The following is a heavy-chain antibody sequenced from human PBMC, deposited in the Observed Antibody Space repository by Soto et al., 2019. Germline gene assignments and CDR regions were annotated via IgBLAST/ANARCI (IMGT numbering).Heavy chain of an antibody. CDR2: INAGNGNT. J-gene: IGHJ4*02. CDR1: GYTFTSYA. D-gene: IGHD3-10*01. Sequence: ASVKVSCKASGYTFTSYAMHWVRQAPGQRLEWMGWINAGNGNTKYSQKFQGRVTITRDTSASTAYMELSSLRSEDTAVYYCARDLNLAAYYYGSGSYGPLFDYWGQGTLVTVSS. V-gene: IGHV1-3*01. CDR3: ARDLNLAAYYYGSGSYGPLFDY.